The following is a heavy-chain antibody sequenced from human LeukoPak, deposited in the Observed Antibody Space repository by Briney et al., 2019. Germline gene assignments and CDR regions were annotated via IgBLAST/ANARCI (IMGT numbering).Heavy chain of an antibody. Sequence: SETLSLTCTVSGGSISSSSYYWGWIRQPPGKGLEWIGSIYYSGSTYYNPSLKSRVTISVDRSKNQFSLKLSSVTAADAAVYYCATSNFWSGYYYGDYWGQGTLVTVSS. CDR3: ATSNFWSGYYYGDY. D-gene: IGHD3-3*01. CDR1: GGSISSSSYY. CDR2: IYYSGST. V-gene: IGHV4-39*07. J-gene: IGHJ4*02.